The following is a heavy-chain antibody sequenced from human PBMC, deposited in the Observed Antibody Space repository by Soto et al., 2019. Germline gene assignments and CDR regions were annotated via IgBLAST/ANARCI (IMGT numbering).Heavy chain of an antibody. Sequence: SETLSVTCTVSGGFISSYYWSWIRQPPGKGLEWIGYMYFRGSTNYNPSLKSRVTISVDTSKNQSSLKLSSVTAADTAVYYCARDQNRGLPYSSGWNPVVLYGMDVWGQGTTVTVSS. J-gene: IGHJ6*02. CDR2: MYFRGST. D-gene: IGHD6-19*01. CDR1: GGFISSYY. V-gene: IGHV4-59*01. CDR3: ARDQNRGLPYSSGWNPVVLYGMDV.